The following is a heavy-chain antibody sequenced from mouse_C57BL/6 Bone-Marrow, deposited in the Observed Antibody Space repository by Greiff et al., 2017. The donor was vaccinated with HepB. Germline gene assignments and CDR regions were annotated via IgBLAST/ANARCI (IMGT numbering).Heavy chain of an antibody. CDR3: ARDYGSSYDWYFDV. J-gene: IGHJ1*03. Sequence: QVQLQQSGSELRSPGSSVKLSCKDFDSEVFPIAYMSWVRQKPGHGFEWIGGILPSIGRTIYGEKFEDKATLDADTLSNTAYLELNSLTSEDSAIYYFARDYGSSYDWYFDVWGTGTTVTVSS. CDR1: DSEVFPIAY. V-gene: IGHV15-2*01. CDR2: ILPSIGRT. D-gene: IGHD1-1*01.